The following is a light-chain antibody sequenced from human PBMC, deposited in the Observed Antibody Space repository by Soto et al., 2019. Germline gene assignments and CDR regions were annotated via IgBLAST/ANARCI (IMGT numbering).Light chain of an antibody. V-gene: IGKV2D-29*01. J-gene: IGKJ1*01. Sequence: MTQSPSSLSASVGDRVTITCRASQTISSWVAWYQQKPGQPPQLLIYEVSNRFSGMPDRFSGSGSGTDFTLKISRVEAEDVGIYYCMQTIQLPWTFGQGTKVDIK. CDR3: MQTIQLPWT. CDR1: QTISSWVA. CDR2: EVS.